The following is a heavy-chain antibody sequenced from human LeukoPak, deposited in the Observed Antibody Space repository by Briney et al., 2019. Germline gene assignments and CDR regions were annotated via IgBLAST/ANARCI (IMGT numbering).Heavy chain of an antibody. CDR3: ARDELAAVGNKYYYYGMDV. V-gene: IGHV1-18*01. D-gene: IGHD6-13*01. CDR1: GYTFTSYG. CDR2: ISAYNGNT. J-gene: IGHJ6*02. Sequence: ASVKVSCKASGYTFTSYGISWVRQAPGQGLEWMGWISAYNGNTNYAQKLQGRVTMTTDTSTSTAYMELRSLRSDDTAVYYCARDELAAVGNKYYYYGMDVWGQGTTVTVSS.